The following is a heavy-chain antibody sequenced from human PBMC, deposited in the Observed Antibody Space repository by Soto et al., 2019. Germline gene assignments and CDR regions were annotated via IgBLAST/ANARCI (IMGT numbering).Heavy chain of an antibody. CDR1: GFTFSWYS. CDR2: ISSTTGYI. Sequence: GGSLRLSCAASGFTFSWYSLHWVRQAPGKGLEWVSSISSTTGYIYYADSVKGRFTISRDNAKNSLYLQMHSLRAEDTAVYYCARGERSLEWLLPPSFYSYMDVWGKGTTVTVSS. D-gene: IGHD3-3*01. CDR3: ARGERSLEWLLPPSFYSYMDV. J-gene: IGHJ6*03. V-gene: IGHV3-21*01.